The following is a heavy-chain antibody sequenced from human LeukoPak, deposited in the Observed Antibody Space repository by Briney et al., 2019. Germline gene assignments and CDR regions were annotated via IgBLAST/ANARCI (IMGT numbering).Heavy chain of an antibody. D-gene: IGHD3-10*01. CDR3: ARHGSGSYSNPSGFDP. V-gene: IGHV5-10-1*01. CDR1: GYSFTSYW. Sequence: GESLRISCKGSGYSFTSYWISWVRQMPGKGLEWMGRIDPSDSYTNYSPSFQGHVTISADKSISTAYLQWSSLKASDTAMYYCARHGSGSYSNPSGFDPWGQGTLVTVSS. CDR2: IDPSDSYT. J-gene: IGHJ5*02.